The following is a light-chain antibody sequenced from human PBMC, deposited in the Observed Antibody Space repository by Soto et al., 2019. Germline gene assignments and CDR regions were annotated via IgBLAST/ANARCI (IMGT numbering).Light chain of an antibody. CDR1: QSVSSSY. CDR3: QQYDTSIWAYT. J-gene: IGKJ2*01. V-gene: IGKV3-20*01. Sequence: EVVLTQSPVTLSFSPGERATLSCRASQSVSSSYLAWYQQKPGQAPRLLIYGASSRATGIPDRFSGSGSGTDFTLTISRLEPEDFAVYYCQQYDTSIWAYTFGQGTKVDIK. CDR2: GAS.